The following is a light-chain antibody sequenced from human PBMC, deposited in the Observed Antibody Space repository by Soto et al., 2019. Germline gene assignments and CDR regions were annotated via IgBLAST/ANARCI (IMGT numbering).Light chain of an antibody. J-gene: IGKJ2*01. CDR3: QQDGGSPPVT. CDR1: QSVSSTY. V-gene: IGKV3-20*01. Sequence: EIVLTQSPGTLSLSPGERATLSCRASQSVSSTYLAWYQQKPGQAPRLLIYGASSRATGIPDRFSGSGSGTDFTLTINRLEPEDFAVYYCQQDGGSPPVTFGQGTKLEIE. CDR2: GAS.